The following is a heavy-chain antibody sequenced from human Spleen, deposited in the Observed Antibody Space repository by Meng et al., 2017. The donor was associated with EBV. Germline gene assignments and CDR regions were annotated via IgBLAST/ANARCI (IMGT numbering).Heavy chain of an antibody. V-gene: IGHV4-39*01. CDR3: ARLVGYDTSGY. D-gene: IGHD3-22*01. J-gene: IGHJ4*02. Sequence: LQGSGPGLVKPSGALSFTCTVSGGSISSSSYYWGWIRQPPGKGLEWIGSIYYSGSTYYNPSLKSRVTITLDMSKNQFSLRLTSVTAADTAVYYCARLVGYDTSGYWGQGTLVTVSS. CDR1: GGSISSSSYY. CDR2: IYYSGST.